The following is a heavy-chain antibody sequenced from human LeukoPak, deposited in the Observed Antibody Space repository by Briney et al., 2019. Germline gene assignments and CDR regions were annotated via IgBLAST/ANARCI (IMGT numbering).Heavy chain of an antibody. D-gene: IGHD3-10*01. V-gene: IGHV3-23*01. CDR3: AKGGAVSSKSITMVRGARRYYYYMDV. Sequence: GSLRPSWGGSGITLNTFGMTWVRQAPGEGLGWVSGISDSGTNTYYADSVKGRFTISRDNSKNTLYLQMNSLRAEDTAVYYCAKGGAVSSKSITMVRGARRYYYYMDVWGKGTTVTISS. CDR2: ISDSGTNT. J-gene: IGHJ6*03. CDR1: GITLNTFG.